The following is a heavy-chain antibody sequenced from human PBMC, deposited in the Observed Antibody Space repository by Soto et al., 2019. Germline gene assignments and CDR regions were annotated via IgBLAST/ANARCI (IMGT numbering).Heavy chain of an antibody. Sequence: GGSLRLSCAASGFTFSGYAMIWVRQAPGKGLEWVSAISGSGGSTYYADSVKGRFTISRDNSKNTLYLQMNSLRAEDTAVYYCAKDGSSATRAIYYYYGMDVWGQGTTVTVSS. CDR2: ISGSGGST. CDR3: AKDGSSATRAIYYYYGMDV. V-gene: IGHV3-23*01. J-gene: IGHJ6*02. CDR1: GFTFSGYA. D-gene: IGHD6-13*01.